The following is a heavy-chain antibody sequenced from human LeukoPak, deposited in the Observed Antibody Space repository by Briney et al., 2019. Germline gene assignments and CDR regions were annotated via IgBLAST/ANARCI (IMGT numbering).Heavy chain of an antibody. J-gene: IGHJ5*02. V-gene: IGHV3-7*01. CDR1: GFTFSSYW. Sequence: GGSLRLSCAASGFTFSSYWMSWVRQAPGKGLEWVANIKQDGSENYYVDSVKGRFTISRDNAKNSLYLQMNSLRAEDTAVYYCARDRFGELSPRFDPWGQGTLVTVSS. CDR2: IKQDGSEN. CDR3: ARDRFGELSPRFDP. D-gene: IGHD3-10*01.